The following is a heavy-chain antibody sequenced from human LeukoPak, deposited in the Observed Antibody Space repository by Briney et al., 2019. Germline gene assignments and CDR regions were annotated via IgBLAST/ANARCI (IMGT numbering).Heavy chain of an antibody. CDR3: ARHIDNGWYAF. CDR1: GGSISSYY. CDR2: ISYSGST. Sequence: PSETLSLTCTVSGGSISSYYWSWIRHPPGKGLEGIGYISYSGSTNYNHSLKSRVTMSVDRSRNQFSLKLNSVTAADTAVYYCARHIDNGWYAFWGQGTLVTVSS. J-gene: IGHJ4*02. V-gene: IGHV4-59*08. D-gene: IGHD6-19*01.